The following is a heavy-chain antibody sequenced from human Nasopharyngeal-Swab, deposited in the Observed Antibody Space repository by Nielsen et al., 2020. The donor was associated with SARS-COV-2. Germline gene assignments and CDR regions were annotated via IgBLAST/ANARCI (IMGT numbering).Heavy chain of an antibody. Sequence: ASVKVSCKASGYTFTSYAMNWVRQAPAQGLEWMGWINTNTGNPTYAQGFTGRFVFSLDTSVSTAYLQISSLKAEDTAVYYCARDKTPTTVTTGCYGMDVWGQGTTVTVSS. D-gene: IGHD4-17*01. CDR1: GYTFTSYA. CDR2: INTNTGNP. V-gene: IGHV7-4-1*02. CDR3: ARDKTPTTVTTGCYGMDV. J-gene: IGHJ6*02.